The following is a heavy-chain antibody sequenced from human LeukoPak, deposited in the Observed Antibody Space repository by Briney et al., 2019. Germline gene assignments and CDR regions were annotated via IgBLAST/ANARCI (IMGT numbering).Heavy chain of an antibody. V-gene: IGHV3-21*01. CDR3: ARENSCSGGSCYSDAFDI. Sequence: GGSLRLSCAASGFSFSTYNINWVRRAPGKGLEWVSAISSSSSYIYYADSVKGRFTISRDNAKNSLYLQMNSLRAEDTAVYYCARENSCSGGSCYSDAFDIWGQGTMVTVSS. D-gene: IGHD2-15*01. CDR2: ISSSSSYI. CDR1: GFSFSTYN. J-gene: IGHJ3*02.